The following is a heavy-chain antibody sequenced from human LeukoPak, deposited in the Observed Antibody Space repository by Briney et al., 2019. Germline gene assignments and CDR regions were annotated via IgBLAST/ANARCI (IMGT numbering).Heavy chain of an antibody. CDR1: GGSINGFY. CDR3: ARQRFLEWYFDY. V-gene: IGHV4-59*08. CDR2: IFYSGST. D-gene: IGHD3-3*01. J-gene: IGHJ4*02. Sequence: SETLSLTCTVSGGSINGFYWSWIRQPPGKELQWVGSIFYSGSTNYNPPLKSRVTTSVDTSKNQFSLKLSSVTAADTAVYYCARQRFLEWYFDYWGQGTLVTVSS.